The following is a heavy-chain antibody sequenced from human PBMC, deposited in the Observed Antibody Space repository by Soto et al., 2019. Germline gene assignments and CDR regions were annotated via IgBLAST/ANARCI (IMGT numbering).Heavy chain of an antibody. CDR2: IYPGDSDT. CDR1: GYSFTSYW. V-gene: IGHV5-51*01. J-gene: IGHJ3*02. CDR3: ARTPRTTIFGVVIIGAFDI. Sequence: GESLKISCKGSGYSFTSYWIGWVRQMPGKGLEWMGIIYPGDSDTRNSPSFQGQVTISADKSSSTAYLQLSSLKASDTAMYYCARTPRTTIFGVVIIGAFDIWGQGTMVTVSS. D-gene: IGHD3-3*01.